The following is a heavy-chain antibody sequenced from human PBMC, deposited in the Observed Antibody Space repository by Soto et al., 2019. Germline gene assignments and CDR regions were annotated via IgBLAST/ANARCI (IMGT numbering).Heavy chain of an antibody. CDR3: ARLIVVVPAASPRGAFDI. J-gene: IGHJ3*02. CDR1: GYTFTGYY. D-gene: IGHD2-2*01. V-gene: IGHV1-2*02. Sequence: ASVNVSCKASGYTFTGYYMHWVRQAPGQGLEWMGWINPNSGGTNYAQKFQGRVTMTRDASISTAYMELSRLRSDDTAVYYCARLIVVVPAASPRGAFDIWGQGTMVTVSS. CDR2: INPNSGGT.